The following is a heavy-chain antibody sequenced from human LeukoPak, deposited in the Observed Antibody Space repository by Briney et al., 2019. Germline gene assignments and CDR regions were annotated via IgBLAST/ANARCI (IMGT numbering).Heavy chain of an antibody. J-gene: IGHJ4*02. Sequence: GGSLRLSCTASGFTFGDYAMSWVRQAPGKGLERVGFIRSKAYGGTTEYAASVKGRFTISRDDSKSIAYLQMNSLKTEDTAVYYCTRVGGLRFLEWLYDYWGQGTLVTVSS. V-gene: IGHV3-49*04. CDR3: TRVGGLRFLEWLYDY. CDR1: GFTFGDYA. CDR2: IRSKAYGGTT. D-gene: IGHD3-3*01.